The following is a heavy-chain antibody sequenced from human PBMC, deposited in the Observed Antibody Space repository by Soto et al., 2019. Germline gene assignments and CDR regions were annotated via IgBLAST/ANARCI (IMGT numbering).Heavy chain of an antibody. Sequence: EVQLVESGGGLVQPGRSLRLSCAASGFTFDDYAMHWVRQAPGKGLEWVSGISWNSGSIGYADSVKGRFTISRDNAKNSLYLQMNSLRAEDTALYYGAKDPRGDYAAFDIWGQGTMVTVSS. CDR1: GFTFDDYA. J-gene: IGHJ3*02. CDR2: ISWNSGSI. CDR3: AKDPRGDYAAFDI. V-gene: IGHV3-9*01. D-gene: IGHD4-17*01.